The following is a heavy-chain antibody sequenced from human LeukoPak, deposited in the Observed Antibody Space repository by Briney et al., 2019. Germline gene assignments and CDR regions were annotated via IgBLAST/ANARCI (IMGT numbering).Heavy chain of an antibody. Sequence: GGSLRLSCAASGFSFSTYYVSWVRQAPGKGLEWVACISSGSTYIFHADSVRGRFAVSRDNAKNSLYLQMNSLRADDTAVYYCVRENHGSFDYWGEGTLVTVSS. CDR1: GFSFSTYY. D-gene: IGHD1-14*01. J-gene: IGHJ4*02. V-gene: IGHV3-21*01. CDR3: VRENHGSFDY. CDR2: ISSGSTYI.